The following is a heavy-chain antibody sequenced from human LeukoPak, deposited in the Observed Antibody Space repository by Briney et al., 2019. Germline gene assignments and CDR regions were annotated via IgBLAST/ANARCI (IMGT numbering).Heavy chain of an antibody. Sequence: PSETLSLTCTVSGGSISSGGYYWSWIRQHPGKGLEWIGYIYYSGSTYYNPSLKSRVTISVDTSKNQFSLKLSSVTAADTAVYYCASSPLYGDYGGDAFDIWGQGTMVTVSS. CDR3: ASSPLYGDYGGDAFDI. J-gene: IGHJ3*02. CDR2: IYYSGST. V-gene: IGHV4-31*03. D-gene: IGHD4-17*01. CDR1: GGSISSGGYY.